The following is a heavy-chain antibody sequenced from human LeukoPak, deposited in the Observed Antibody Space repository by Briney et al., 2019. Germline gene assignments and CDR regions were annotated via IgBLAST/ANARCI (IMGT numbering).Heavy chain of an antibody. J-gene: IGHJ6*03. V-gene: IGHV4-59*01. CDR3: ARTTEGYAGGPGYSYYYYMDV. CDR1: GGSFSGYY. D-gene: IGHD5-12*01. Sequence: NTSETLSLTCAVYGGSFSGYYWSWIRQPPGKGLEWIGYIHYSGSTHYNPSLKSRVTISVDTSKNQVSLKLRSVTAADTAVYYCARTTEGYAGGPGYSYYYYMDVWGKGTTVTISS. CDR2: IHYSGST.